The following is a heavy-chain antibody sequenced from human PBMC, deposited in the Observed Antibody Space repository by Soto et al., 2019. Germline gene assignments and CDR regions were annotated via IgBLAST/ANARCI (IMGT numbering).Heavy chain of an antibody. CDR2: ISGSGGST. V-gene: IGHV3-23*01. CDR3: AASMVRGPAAGY. CDR1: GFTFSSYA. J-gene: IGHJ4*02. D-gene: IGHD3-10*01. Sequence: GGSLRLSCAASGFTFSSYAMSWLRQAPGKGLEWVSAISGSGGSTYYADSVKGRFTISRDNSKNTLYLQMNSLRAEDTAVYYCAASMVRGPAAGYWGQGTLVTVSS.